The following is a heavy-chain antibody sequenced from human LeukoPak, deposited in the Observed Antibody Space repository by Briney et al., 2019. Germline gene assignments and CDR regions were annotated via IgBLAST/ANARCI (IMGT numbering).Heavy chain of an antibody. CDR2: IYPGDSDT. Sequence: GESLKISCKGFGYTFTTFFIGWVRQMPGKGLEWMGIIYPGDSDTRYSPSFQGQVTISADKSISTAYLQWSSLKASDTAMYYCARHLGSYPLDYWGQGTLVTVSS. CDR3: ARHLGSYPLDY. CDR1: GYTFTTFF. V-gene: IGHV5-51*01. J-gene: IGHJ4*02. D-gene: IGHD1-26*01.